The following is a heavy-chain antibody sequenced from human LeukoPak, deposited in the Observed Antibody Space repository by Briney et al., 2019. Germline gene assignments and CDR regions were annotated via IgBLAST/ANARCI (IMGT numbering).Heavy chain of an antibody. V-gene: IGHV1-69*05. CDR2: IIPIFGTA. Sequence: GASVKGSCKASGGTFSSYAISWVRQAPGQGLEWMGGIIPIFGTANYAQKFQGRVTTTTDESTSTAYMELSSLRSEDTAVYYCARGRMATKTNYFDYWGQGTLVTVSS. D-gene: IGHD5-24*01. CDR3: ARGRMATKTNYFDY. J-gene: IGHJ4*02. CDR1: GGTFSSYA.